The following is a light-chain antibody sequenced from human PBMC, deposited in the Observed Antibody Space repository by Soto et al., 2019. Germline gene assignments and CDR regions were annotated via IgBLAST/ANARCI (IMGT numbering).Light chain of an antibody. CDR2: WAS. Sequence: DIVMTQSPDSLAVSLGERATINCKSSQSVLYSSNNKTYLAWYQQRPGQPPNLLIYWASTRESGVPDRFSGSGSGTDFTLTISSLQAEEVAIYYCQQYFSFPWTFGQGTKVEIK. CDR1: QSVLYSSNNKTY. J-gene: IGKJ1*01. CDR3: QQYFSFPWT. V-gene: IGKV4-1*01.